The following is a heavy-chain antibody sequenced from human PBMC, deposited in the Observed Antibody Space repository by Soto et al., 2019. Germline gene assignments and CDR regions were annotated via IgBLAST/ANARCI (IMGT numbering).Heavy chain of an antibody. J-gene: IGHJ4*02. D-gene: IGHD2-8*02. Sequence: QVQLQQWGAGLLKPSETLSLTCAVYGGSFSGYYWTWIRQPPGTGLEWIGEINHSGSTNYNPSLKXRITRSXXTSKNQFSLKLTSVTAADTAVYYCARDKITGLFDYWGQGTLVTVSS. V-gene: IGHV4-34*01. CDR1: GGSFSGYY. CDR3: ARDKITGLFDY. CDR2: INHSGST.